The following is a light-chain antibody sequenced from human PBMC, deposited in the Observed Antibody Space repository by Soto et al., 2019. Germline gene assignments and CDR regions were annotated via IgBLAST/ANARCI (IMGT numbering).Light chain of an antibody. Sequence: EIVMTQSPATLSVSPVERATLSCRASQSVSSYLAWYQQKPGQAPRLLIYDASNRATGIPARFSGSGSGTDFTLTISSLEPEDFAVYYCQQRSNWPPKLTFGGGTKVDIK. CDR1: QSVSSY. CDR3: QQRSNWPPKLT. V-gene: IGKV3-11*01. CDR2: DAS. J-gene: IGKJ4*01.